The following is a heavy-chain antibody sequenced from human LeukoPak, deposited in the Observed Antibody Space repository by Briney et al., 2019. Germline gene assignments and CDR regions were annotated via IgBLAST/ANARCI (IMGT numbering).Heavy chain of an antibody. CDR3: ARAIYSISSRSGDYYYMDV. J-gene: IGHJ6*03. Sequence: SGGSLRLSCAASGFTFSNYWMTWVRQAPGKGLEWVTNIKEDGSGKHYVDSLKGRFTISRDNAKNSLFLQMNSLRAEDTAVYYCARAIYSISSRSGDYYYMDVWGKGTTVTVSS. D-gene: IGHD4-11*01. V-gene: IGHV3-7*04. CDR1: GFTFSNYW. CDR2: IKEDGSGK.